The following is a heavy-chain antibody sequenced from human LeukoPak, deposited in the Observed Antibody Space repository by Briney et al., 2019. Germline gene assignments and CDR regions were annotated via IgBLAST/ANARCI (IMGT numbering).Heavy chain of an antibody. CDR3: ARRLTQYDCFDP. D-gene: IGHD2-2*01. Sequence: QTLSLTCAISGVSVSSNSVTWNWIRQSPSRGLEWLGRTYYRSTWYNDYAVSVRGRISVNPDTSKNQFFLHLNAVAPADSAVYYCARRLTQYDCFDPWGQGILVTVSS. CDR1: GVSVSSNSVT. V-gene: IGHV6-1*01. CDR2: TYYRSTWYN. J-gene: IGHJ5*02.